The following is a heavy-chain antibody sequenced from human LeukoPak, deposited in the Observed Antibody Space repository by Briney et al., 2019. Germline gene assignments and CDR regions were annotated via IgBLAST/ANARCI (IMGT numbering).Heavy chain of an antibody. J-gene: IGHJ5*02. Sequence: ASVKVSCKASGGTFSSYGISWVRQAPGQGLEWMGWISAYNGNTNYAQKLQGRVAMTTDTSTSTAYMELRSLRSDDTAVYYCAREWCSGGSCNWFDPWGQGTLVTVSS. CDR3: AREWCSGGSCNWFDP. CDR2: ISAYNGNT. CDR1: GGTFSSYG. V-gene: IGHV1-18*01. D-gene: IGHD2-15*01.